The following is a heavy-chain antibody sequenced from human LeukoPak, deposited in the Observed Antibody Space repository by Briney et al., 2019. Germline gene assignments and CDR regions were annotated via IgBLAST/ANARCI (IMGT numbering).Heavy chain of an antibody. Sequence: ASVKVSCKASGYTFTSYAIYWVRQAPGQRLEWMGWINAGNGNTKFPQELQDRVTITRDTSASTAYMELSSLRSEDTAVYYCARDFRGYYESSGYYFACYHGMDVWGQGTTVTVSS. V-gene: IGHV1-3*01. D-gene: IGHD3-22*01. CDR1: GYTFTSYA. J-gene: IGHJ6*02. CDR3: ARDFRGYYESSGYYFACYHGMDV. CDR2: INAGNGNT.